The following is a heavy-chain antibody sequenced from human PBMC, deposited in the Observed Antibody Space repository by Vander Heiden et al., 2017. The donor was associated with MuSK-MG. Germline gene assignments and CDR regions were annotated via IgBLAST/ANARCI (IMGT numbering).Heavy chain of an antibody. CDR2: IYPGDSDT. J-gene: IGHJ4*02. CDR1: GYSFTSYW. CDR3: ATSLTTVITMFDY. D-gene: IGHD4-17*01. Sequence: EVQLVQSGAEVKKPGESLKISCKGSGYSFTSYWIGWVRQMPGKGLEWMGIIYPGDSDTRYSPSCQGQVTIAADKSISTAYLQWSSLKASDTAMYYCATSLTTVITMFDYWGQGTLVTVSS. V-gene: IGHV5-51*03.